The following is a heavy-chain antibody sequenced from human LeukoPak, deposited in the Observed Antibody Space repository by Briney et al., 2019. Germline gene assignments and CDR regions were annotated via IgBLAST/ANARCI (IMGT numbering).Heavy chain of an antibody. V-gene: IGHV4-59*05. CDR1: GGSISSYY. Sequence: PSETLSLTCTVSGGSISSYYWSWIRQPPGKGLEWIGSIYYSGSTYYNPSLKGRVSISVDSSKNQFPLKLSSVTAADTAVYYCARLKPSSGIAAPSYFDYWGQGTLVTVSS. D-gene: IGHD6-13*01. CDR3: ARLKPSSGIAAPSYFDY. CDR2: IYYSGST. J-gene: IGHJ4*02.